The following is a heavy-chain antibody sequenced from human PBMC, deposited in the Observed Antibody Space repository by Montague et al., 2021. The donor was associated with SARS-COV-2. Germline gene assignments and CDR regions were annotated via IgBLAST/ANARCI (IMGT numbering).Heavy chain of an antibody. CDR1: GFTFSNYW. CDR2: IKADGSEK. J-gene: IGHJ4*02. CDR3: ARDHDYGDY. Sequence: SLRLSCAASGFTFSNYWMSWVRQVPGKGLEFVANIKADGSEKYYVDSVKGRFTVSRDSAKNSLYLQMNSLRAEGTAVYYCARDHDYGDYWGQGTLVTVSS. V-gene: IGHV3-7*01.